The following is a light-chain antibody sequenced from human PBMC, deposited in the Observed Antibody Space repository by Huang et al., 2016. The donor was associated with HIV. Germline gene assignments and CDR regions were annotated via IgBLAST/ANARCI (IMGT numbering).Light chain of an antibody. V-gene: IGKV3-20*01. J-gene: IGKJ4*01. CDR3: LQYDRSPLT. Sequence: EIVLTQSPGTLSLSPGETATFSCRASQSLRDTYIAWYQQRPGQAPRLLIDGASSRATGIPDRFSGSGSGTDFTLTINRLEPQDFAVYFCLQYDRSPLTFGGGTKVEL. CDR2: GAS. CDR1: QSLRDTY.